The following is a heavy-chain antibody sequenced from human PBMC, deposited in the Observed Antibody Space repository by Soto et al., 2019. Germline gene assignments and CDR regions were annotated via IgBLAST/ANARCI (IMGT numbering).Heavy chain of an antibody. D-gene: IGHD6-19*01. Sequence: KTSETLSLTCAVSGGSISSSNWWSWVRQPPGKGLEWIGEIYHSGSTNYNPSLKSRVTISVDKSKNQFSLKLSSVTAADTAVYYCARDLGVDVPEGIAVAGTDWFDPWGQGTLVTVSS. J-gene: IGHJ5*02. CDR2: IYHSGST. V-gene: IGHV4-4*02. CDR3: ARDLGVDVPEGIAVAGTDWFDP. CDR1: GGSISSSNW.